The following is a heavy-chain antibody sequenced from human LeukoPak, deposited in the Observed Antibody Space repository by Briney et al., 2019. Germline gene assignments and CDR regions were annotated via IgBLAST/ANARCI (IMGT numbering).Heavy chain of an antibody. CDR1: GYTFTGYY. D-gene: IGHD3-22*01. V-gene: IGHV1-2*06. Sequence: GASVKVSCKASGYTFTGYYMHWVRQAPGQGLEWMGRINPNSGGTNYAQKFQGRVTMTRDTSISTACMELSRLRSDDTAVYYCARDLGYYDSSGYYYYYYMDVWGKGTTVTVSS. CDR2: INPNSGGT. J-gene: IGHJ6*03. CDR3: ARDLGYYDSSGYYYYYYMDV.